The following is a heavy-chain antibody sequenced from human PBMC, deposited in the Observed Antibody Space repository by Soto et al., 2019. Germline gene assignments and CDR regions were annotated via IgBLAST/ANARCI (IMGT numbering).Heavy chain of an antibody. V-gene: IGHV3-30-3*01. D-gene: IGHD1-1*01. Sequence: GGSLRLSCAASGFTFSSYAMHWVRQAPGKGLEWVAVISYDGSNKYYADSVKGRFTISRDNSKNTLYLQMNSLRAEDTAVYYCARARRNVPNFDYWGQGTLVTVSS. CDR3: ARARRNVPNFDY. CDR1: GFTFSSYA. J-gene: IGHJ4*02. CDR2: ISYDGSNK.